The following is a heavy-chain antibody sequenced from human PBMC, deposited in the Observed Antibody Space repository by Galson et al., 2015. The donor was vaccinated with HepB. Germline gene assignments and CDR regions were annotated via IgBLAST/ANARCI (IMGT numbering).Heavy chain of an antibody. D-gene: IGHD6-19*01. CDR3: ARWLVPKREEVDY. J-gene: IGHJ4*02. V-gene: IGHV3-74*01. CDR2: INADGSSI. Sequence: SLRLSCAASGFTFSSSWMHWVRQAPGKGLVWVSRINADGSSIDYADSVRGRFTISRDNAKNTLYLQMNSLRAEDTAVYYCARWLVPKREEVDYWGQGTQVTVSS. CDR1: GFTFSSSW.